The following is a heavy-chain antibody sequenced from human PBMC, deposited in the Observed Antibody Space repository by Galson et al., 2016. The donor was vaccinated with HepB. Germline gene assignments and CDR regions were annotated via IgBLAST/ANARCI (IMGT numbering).Heavy chain of an antibody. V-gene: IGHV5-10-1*01. CDR2: IDPSDSYI. CDR3: STQTTYCSTTSCYRF. Sequence: HSGAEVKKPGESLTISCKGSGYSFTSNWISWVRHMPGKGLEWMGRIDPSDSYINYSPSFQGHITFSADKSSSTAYLQWTSLKASDTAMYYCSTQTTYCSTTSCYRFWGQGTPVTVSS. J-gene: IGHJ1*01. CDR1: GYSFTSNW. D-gene: IGHD2-2*01.